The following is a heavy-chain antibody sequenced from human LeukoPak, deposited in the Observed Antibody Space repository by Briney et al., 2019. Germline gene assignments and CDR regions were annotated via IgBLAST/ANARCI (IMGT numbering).Heavy chain of an antibody. CDR2: IKQDGSEK. CDR3: ARDNVVAATWYYYYYGMDV. V-gene: IGHV3-7*01. Sequence: GGSLRLSCAASGFTFSSYWMSWVRQAPGKGLEWVANIKQDGSEKYYVDSVKGRFTISRDNAKNSLYQQMNSLRAEDTAVYYCARDNVVAATWYYYYYGMDVWGQGTTVTVS. D-gene: IGHD2-15*01. CDR1: GFTFSSYW. J-gene: IGHJ6*02.